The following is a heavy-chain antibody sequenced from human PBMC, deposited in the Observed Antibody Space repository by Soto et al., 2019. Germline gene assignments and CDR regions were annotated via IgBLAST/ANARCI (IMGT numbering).Heavy chain of an antibody. CDR1: GFTFSSYG. CDR3: ARSLLRFLEWYCFGMDV. D-gene: IGHD3-3*01. Sequence: GGSLRLSCAASGFTFSSYGMHWVRQAPGKGLEWVAVIWYDGSNKYYADSVKGRFTISRDNSKTTLYLQMNSLRAEDTAVYYCARSLLRFLEWYCFGMDVWGQGTTVTVSS. CDR2: IWYDGSNK. V-gene: IGHV3-33*01. J-gene: IGHJ6*02.